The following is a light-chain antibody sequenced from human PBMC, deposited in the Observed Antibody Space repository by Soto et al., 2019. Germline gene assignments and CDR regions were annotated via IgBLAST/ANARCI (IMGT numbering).Light chain of an antibody. CDR2: DAF. J-gene: IGKJ1*01. Sequence: EILMTQSPATLSVSKGERATLSCKASQSINRKLAWYHHKPGQAPRLLIYDAFTRATGIPTRFSGSGSGPDCTLTISCLYYEEFAVFYCQQYNSWLETFGQGTKVHIK. V-gene: IGKV3-15*01. CDR1: QSINRK. CDR3: QQYNSWLET.